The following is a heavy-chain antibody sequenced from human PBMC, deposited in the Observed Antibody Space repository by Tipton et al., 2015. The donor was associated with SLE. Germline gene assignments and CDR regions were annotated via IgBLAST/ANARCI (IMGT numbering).Heavy chain of an antibody. CDR2: INESGST. J-gene: IGHJ5*02. D-gene: IGHD6-6*01. Sequence: TLSLTCTVSGGSISSHYWSWIRQPPGKGLEWIGEINESGSTNYNPSLKSRLIMSIDASRNQFSLKLSSVTAADAAVYYCARGGASSKWLDPWGQGTLVTVSS. V-gene: IGHV4-59*11. CDR1: GGSISSHY. CDR3: ARGGASSKWLDP.